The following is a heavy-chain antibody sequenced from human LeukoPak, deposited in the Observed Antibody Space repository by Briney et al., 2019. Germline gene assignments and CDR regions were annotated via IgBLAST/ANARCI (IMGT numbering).Heavy chain of an antibody. J-gene: IGHJ4*02. V-gene: IGHV3-48*01. CDR3: ARDYSDSSGYYYLID. Sequence: GGSLRLSCAASGFTFSSYSMNWVRQAPGKGLEWVSYISSSSSTIYYADSVKGRFTISRDNAKNSLYLQMNSLRAEDTAVYYCARDYSDSSGYYYLIDWGQGTLVTVSS. D-gene: IGHD3-22*01. CDR2: ISSSSSTI. CDR1: GFTFSSYS.